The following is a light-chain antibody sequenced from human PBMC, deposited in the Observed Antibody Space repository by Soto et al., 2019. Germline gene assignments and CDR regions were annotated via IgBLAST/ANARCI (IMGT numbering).Light chain of an antibody. CDR3: QPYDNSLGFV. V-gene: IGLV1-40*03. Sequence: QSALTQPPSVSGAPGQRVTFSCIGSSSNIGADYDVHWYQQLPGTAPKLLIYGNINRPSGVPDRLSGSKSGASAALAITGVQAEDEALYYCQPYDNSLGFVFGTGTKLTVL. J-gene: IGLJ1*01. CDR2: GNI. CDR1: SSNIGADYD.